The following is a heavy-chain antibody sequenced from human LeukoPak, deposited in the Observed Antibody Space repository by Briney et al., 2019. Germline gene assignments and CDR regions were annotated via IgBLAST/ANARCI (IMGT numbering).Heavy chain of an antibody. J-gene: IGHJ4*02. V-gene: IGHV3-7*01. Sequence: GGSLRLSCATSGFFFNSFWKTWVRQAPGKGLEWEVNIKYDDSEKYLVESVKGRFTISRDNARNSLFLQMDSLRVEDTAVYYCVRGRDGSFWGRGTQVTVSS. CDR2: IKYDDSEK. CDR1: GFFFNSFW. CDR3: VRGRDGSF. D-gene: IGHD5-24*01.